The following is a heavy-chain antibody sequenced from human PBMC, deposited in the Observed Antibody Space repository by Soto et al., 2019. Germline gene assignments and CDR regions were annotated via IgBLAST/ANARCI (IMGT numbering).Heavy chain of an antibody. Sequence: GESLKISCEASGYSFPNYWIAGVGQVPGKGLEWMGIIYVGDSDTRYSPSFQGQVTISADKSISTAYLQWSSLKASDTAIYYCARSGDNRFPSSFDYWGQGTLVTVSS. CDR2: IYVGDSDT. V-gene: IGHV5-51*01. D-gene: IGHD3-10*01. J-gene: IGHJ4*02. CDR1: GYSFPNYW. CDR3: ARSGDNRFPSSFDY.